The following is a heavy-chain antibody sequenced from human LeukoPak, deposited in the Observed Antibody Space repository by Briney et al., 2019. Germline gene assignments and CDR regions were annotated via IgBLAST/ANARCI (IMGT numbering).Heavy chain of an antibody. V-gene: IGHV3-23*01. Sequence: GGSLRLSCAISGFIFNTYGMNWVRQTPGKGLEWISTFSGGDGQTFYADSVKGRFTISRDSSTNTVSLQMSSLRVEDTAVYYCARASDYDSFFWPYWGQGTLVTVSS. CDR1: GFIFNTYG. D-gene: IGHD5-12*01. CDR3: ARASDYDSFFWPY. CDR2: FSGGDGQT. J-gene: IGHJ4*02.